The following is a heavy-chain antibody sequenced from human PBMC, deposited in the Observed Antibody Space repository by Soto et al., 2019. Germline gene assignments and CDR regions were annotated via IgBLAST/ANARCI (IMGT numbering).Heavy chain of an antibody. J-gene: IGHJ6*01. V-gene: IGHV4-31*11. Sequence: PSETLSLTFAVHGGSFSGYYCSWIRQHPGKGLEWIGYIYYSGSTYYNPSLKSRVIISVDTSTNQFSLKLSSVTAADTAVYYCARGANGMDVWGQGTTVSV. CDR1: GGSFSGYY. CDR2: IYYSGST. CDR3: ARGANGMDV.